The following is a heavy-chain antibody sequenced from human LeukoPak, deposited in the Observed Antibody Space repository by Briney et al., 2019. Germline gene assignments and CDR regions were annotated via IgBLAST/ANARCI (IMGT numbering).Heavy chain of an antibody. CDR3: AKALVIWFGESNDAFDI. Sequence: PGGSLRLSCAASGFTFSSFSGYDMHWVRQAPGKGLEWVSAISGSGGSTYYADSVKGRFTISRDNSKNTLYLQMNSLRAEDTAVYYCAKALVIWFGESNDAFDIWGQGTMVTVSS. D-gene: IGHD3-10*01. CDR2: ISGSGGST. CDR1: GFTFSSFSGYD. V-gene: IGHV3-23*01. J-gene: IGHJ3*02.